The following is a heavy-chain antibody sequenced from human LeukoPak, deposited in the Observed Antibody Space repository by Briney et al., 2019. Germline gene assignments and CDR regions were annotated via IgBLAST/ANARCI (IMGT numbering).Heavy chain of an antibody. CDR1: GFTFSSYS. D-gene: IGHD2-2*01. CDR3: ARIGSVVPAAHFDY. V-gene: IGHV3-21*01. CDR2: ISSSSSYI. Sequence: GGSLRLSCAASGFTFSSYSMNWVRQAPGKGLEWVSSISSSSSYIYYADSVKGRFTISRDNAKNSLYLQMNSLRAEDTAVYYCARIGSVVPAAHFDYWGQGTLVTVSS. J-gene: IGHJ4*02.